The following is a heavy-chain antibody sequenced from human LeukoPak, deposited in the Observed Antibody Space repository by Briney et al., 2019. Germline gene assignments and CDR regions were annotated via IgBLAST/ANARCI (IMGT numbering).Heavy chain of an antibody. CDR1: GFTFSNNW. V-gene: IGHV3-7*03. CDR3: ARGVVVVAATSPRFDP. J-gene: IGHJ5*02. D-gene: IGHD2-15*01. CDR2: IKKDGSEK. Sequence: PGGSLRLSCVASGFTFSNNWMSWVRQAPGKGLEWVANIKKDGSEKYYVDSVKGRFTISRDNGKNSLYLQMNSLRSEDTAVYYCARGVVVVAATSPRFDPWGQGTLVTVSS.